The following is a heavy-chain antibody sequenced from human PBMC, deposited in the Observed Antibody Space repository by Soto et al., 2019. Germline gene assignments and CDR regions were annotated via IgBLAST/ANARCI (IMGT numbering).Heavy chain of an antibody. Sequence: SETLSLTCSVTCGSISSSTYYWGWIRQPPGKGLEWLGSTHYSGSTYYNPSLKSRVTISVDTSKNQFSLKLSSLIAADTAIYYCARMYYEILTGYYPGWFDPRGQGTLVTVSS. D-gene: IGHD3-9*01. J-gene: IGHJ5*02. CDR3: ARMYYEILTGYYPGWFDP. V-gene: IGHV4-39*01. CDR2: THYSGST. CDR1: CGSISSSTYY.